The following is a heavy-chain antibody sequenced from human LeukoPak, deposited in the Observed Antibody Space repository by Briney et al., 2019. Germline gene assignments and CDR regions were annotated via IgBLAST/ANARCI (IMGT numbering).Heavy chain of an antibody. CDR3: ARERESGAFDY. CDR2: IYYSGST. J-gene: IGHJ4*02. Sequence: SETLSLTCTVSGGSIISYYWSWIRQPPGKGLEWIGYIYYSGSTNYNPSLKGRVTISVDTSKDQFSLKFNPVTAADTAVYYCARERESGAFDYWGQGTLVTVSS. D-gene: IGHD3-3*01. CDR1: GGSIISYY. V-gene: IGHV4-59*01.